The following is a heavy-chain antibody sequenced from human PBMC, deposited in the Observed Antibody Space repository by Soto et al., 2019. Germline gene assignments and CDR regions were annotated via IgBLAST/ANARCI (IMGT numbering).Heavy chain of an antibody. J-gene: IGHJ4*02. D-gene: IGHD6-19*01. CDR2: ISGSGGST. CDR3: AKGKTGYSSGWYYGKY. V-gene: IGHV3-23*01. CDR1: GFTFSSYA. Sequence: PGGSLRLSCAASGFTFSSYAMSWVRQAPGKGLEWASAISGSGGSTYYADSVKGRFTISRDNSKNTLYLQMNSLRAEDTAVYYCAKGKTGYSSGWYYGKYWGQGTLVTVSA.